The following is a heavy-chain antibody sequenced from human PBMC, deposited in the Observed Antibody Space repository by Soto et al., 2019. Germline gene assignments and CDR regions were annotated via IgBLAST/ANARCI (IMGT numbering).Heavy chain of an antibody. CDR2: IKREGRNP. CDR3: AREVSDVYYYGSSGYYWGAFDI. V-gene: IGHV3-74*01. J-gene: IGHJ3*02. D-gene: IGHD3-22*01. Sequence: RIKREGRNPSYAHSVNGRSTISRDNAKNTLYLQMNSLRAEDTAVYYCAREVSDVYYYGSSGYYWGAFDIWGQGTMVTVAS.